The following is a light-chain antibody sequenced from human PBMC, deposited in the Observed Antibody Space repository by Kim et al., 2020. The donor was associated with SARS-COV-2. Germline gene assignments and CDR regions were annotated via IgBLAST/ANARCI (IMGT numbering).Light chain of an antibody. CDR2: ADT. Sequence: VTLSATRSSGSIASNHVQWYQQRPGSAPTTVIYADTQRPSGVPDRFSGSIDSSSNSASLTISGLKTEDEADYYCQSYDSSNPHVVFGGGTQLTVL. V-gene: IGLV6-57*03. J-gene: IGLJ2*01. CDR1: SGSIASNH. CDR3: QSYDSSNPHVV.